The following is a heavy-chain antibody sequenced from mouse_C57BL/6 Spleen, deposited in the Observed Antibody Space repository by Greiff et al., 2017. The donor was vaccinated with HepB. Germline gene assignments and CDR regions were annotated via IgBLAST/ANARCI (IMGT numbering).Heavy chain of an antibody. CDR3: ARCYSNYAFAY. Sequence: EVLLVESGGGLVKPGGSLKLSCAASGFTFSDYGMHWVRQAPEKGLEWVAYISSGSSTIYYAATVKGRFTISKYNAKNTLFLQMPSLKADDTAMYYCARCYSNYAFAYWGQGTLVTVSA. CDR2: ISSGSSTI. J-gene: IGHJ3*01. V-gene: IGHV5-17*01. D-gene: IGHD2-5*01. CDR1: GFTFSDYG.